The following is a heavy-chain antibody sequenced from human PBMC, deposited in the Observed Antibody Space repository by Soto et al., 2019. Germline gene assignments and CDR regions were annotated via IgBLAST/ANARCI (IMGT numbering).Heavy chain of an antibody. CDR1: GYTFTSYS. CDR3: ARESRGGLIVVVPQLENYYYSMDV. V-gene: IGHV1-18*04. D-gene: IGHD2-2*01. J-gene: IGHJ6*02. CDR2: ISAYNGNT. Sequence: GASVKVSCKASGYTFTSYSISWVRQAPGQGLEWMGWISAYNGNTNYAQKLQGRVTMTTDTSTSTAYMELRSLRSDDTAVYYCARESRGGLIVVVPQLENYYYSMDVWGQGTTVTVSS.